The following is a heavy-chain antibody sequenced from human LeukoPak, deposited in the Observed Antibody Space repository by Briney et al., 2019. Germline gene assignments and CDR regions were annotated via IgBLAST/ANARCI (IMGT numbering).Heavy chain of an antibody. Sequence: PGGSLRLSCAASGFTFADYAMHWVRQTPGKGLEWVSGISWNSGNIDYADSVKGRFTISRDNAKNSLYLQMNSLRAEDTALYFCAKDRGGGSQLGDAFDVWGQGTMVSVSS. CDR3: AKDRGGGSQLGDAFDV. D-gene: IGHD2-15*01. CDR2: ISWNSGNI. V-gene: IGHV3-9*01. J-gene: IGHJ3*01. CDR1: GFTFADYA.